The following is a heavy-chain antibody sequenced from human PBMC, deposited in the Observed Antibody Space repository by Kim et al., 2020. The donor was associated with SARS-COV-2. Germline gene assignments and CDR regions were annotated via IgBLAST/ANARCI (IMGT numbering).Heavy chain of an antibody. D-gene: IGHD5-18*01. Sequence: SETLSLTCAVYGGSFSGYYWSWIRQPPGKGLEWIGEIYHSGSSNYNPSLKSRVTISVDTVNTFMNQFSLKLSSVTAADTAVYYCARGNTAVAYRGYYYY. CDR1: GGSFSGYY. J-gene: IGHJ6*03. CDR3: ARGNTAVAYRGYYYY. CDR2: IYHSGSS. V-gene: IGHV4-34*01.